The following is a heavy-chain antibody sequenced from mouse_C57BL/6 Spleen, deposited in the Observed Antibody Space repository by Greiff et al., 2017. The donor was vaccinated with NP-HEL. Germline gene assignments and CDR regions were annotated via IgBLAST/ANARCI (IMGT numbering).Heavy chain of an antibody. V-gene: IGHV3-6*01. J-gene: IGHJ4*01. CDR2: ISYDGSN. Sequence: EVKLMESGPGLVKPSQSLSLTCSVTGYSITSGYYWNWIRQFPGNKLEWMGYISYDGSNNYNPSLKNRISITRDTSKNQFFLKLNSVTTEDTATYYCASYGSSSLYAMDYWGQGTSVTVSS. CDR1: GYSITSGYY. D-gene: IGHD1-1*01. CDR3: ASYGSSSLYAMDY.